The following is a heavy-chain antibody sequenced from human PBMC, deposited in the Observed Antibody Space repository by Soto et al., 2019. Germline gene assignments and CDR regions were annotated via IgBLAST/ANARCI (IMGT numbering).Heavy chain of an antibody. CDR1: GGTFSSYA. CDR3: ARDYYGSGTFTPAAPPYYYYGMDV. Sequence: GPSVKVSCKASGGTFSSYAISWVRQAPGQGLEWMGGIIPIFGTANYAQKFQGRVTITADESTSTAYMELSSLRSEDTAVYYCARDYYGSGTFTPAAPPYYYYGMDVWGQGTTVTVSS. J-gene: IGHJ6*02. CDR2: IIPIFGTA. V-gene: IGHV1-69*13. D-gene: IGHD3-10*01.